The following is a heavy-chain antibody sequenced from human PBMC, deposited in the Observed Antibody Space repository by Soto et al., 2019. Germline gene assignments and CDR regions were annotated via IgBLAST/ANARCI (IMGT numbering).Heavy chain of an antibody. CDR2: IYYSGST. Sequence: PSETLSLNCTVSGGSISSGDYYWSWIRQPPGKGLEWIGYIYYSGSTYYNPSLKSRVTISVDASKNQFSLKLSSVTAADTAVYFCARDSTRRGACDIWGQGTMVTVS. V-gene: IGHV4-30-4*01. J-gene: IGHJ3*02. CDR1: GGSISSGDYY. CDR3: ARDSTRRGACDI. D-gene: IGHD2-2*01.